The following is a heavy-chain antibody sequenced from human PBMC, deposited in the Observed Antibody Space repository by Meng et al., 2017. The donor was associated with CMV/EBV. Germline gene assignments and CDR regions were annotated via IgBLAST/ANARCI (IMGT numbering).Heavy chain of an antibody. V-gene: IGHV4-39*01. CDR2: IYYTGSN. CDR3: ASYIVVVPAAIGD. CDR1: GGSISSSSYY. Sequence: SETLSLTCTVSGGSISSSSYYWRWLRPPPGKGLEWIGSIYYTGSNYYTPSLKSLVTISVDTSKNQFSLKLSSVTAADTAVYYCASYIVVVPAAIGDWGQGTLVTVSS. J-gene: IGHJ4*02. D-gene: IGHD2-2*01.